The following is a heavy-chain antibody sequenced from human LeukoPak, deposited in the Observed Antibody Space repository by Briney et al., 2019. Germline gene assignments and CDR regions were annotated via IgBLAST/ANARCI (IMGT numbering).Heavy chain of an antibody. CDR1: GFTFGDHA. J-gene: IGHJ4*02. V-gene: IGHV3-49*04. D-gene: IGHD6-13*01. CDR2: IRSKAYGGTT. Sequence: GGSLRLSCTASGFTFGDHAMSWVRQAPGKGLEWVGFIRSKAYGGTTEYAASVKGRFTISRDDSKSIAYLQMNSLKTEDTAVYYCTRMGGGSSWFLDYWGQGTLVTVSS. CDR3: TRMGGGSSWFLDY.